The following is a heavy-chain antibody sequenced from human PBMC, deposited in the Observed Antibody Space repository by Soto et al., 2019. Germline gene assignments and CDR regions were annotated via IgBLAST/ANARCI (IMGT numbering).Heavy chain of an antibody. J-gene: IGHJ4*02. Sequence: PSAPLSLTCTVSGGSISSGGYYWSWIRQHPGKGLEWIGYIYYSGSTYYNPSLKSRVTISIDTSKTQFSLKLSSVTAADTAVYYCARGYGGNFGYWAQGTLVTVSS. D-gene: IGHD4-17*01. V-gene: IGHV4-31*03. CDR2: IYYSGST. CDR3: ARGYGGNFGY. CDR1: GGSISSGGYY.